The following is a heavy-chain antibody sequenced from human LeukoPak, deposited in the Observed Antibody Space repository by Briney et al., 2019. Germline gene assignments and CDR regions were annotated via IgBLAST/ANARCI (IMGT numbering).Heavy chain of an antibody. Sequence: GGSLRLSCAASGFTFSSYWMSWVRQAPGKGLEWVANIKQDGSEKYYVDSVKGRFTISRDNAKNSLYLQMNSLRAEDTALYYCAKGKGGSYYYYGMDVWGQGTTVTVSS. D-gene: IGHD1-26*01. J-gene: IGHJ6*02. CDR1: GFTFSSYW. CDR3: AKGKGGSYYYYGMDV. V-gene: IGHV3-7*03. CDR2: IKQDGSEK.